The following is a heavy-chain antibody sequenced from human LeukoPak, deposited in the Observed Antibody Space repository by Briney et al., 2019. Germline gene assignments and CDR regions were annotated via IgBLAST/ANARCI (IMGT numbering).Heavy chain of an antibody. Sequence: SETLSLTCTVSGGSISNYYWSWIRQSPGKGLEWIGYIYYSGSTNYNPSLKSRVTISVDTSKNQFSLKLSSMTAADTAVYYCARSTFGDLFFDYWGQGTLVTVSS. D-gene: IGHD3-10*01. CDR3: ARSTFGDLFFDY. J-gene: IGHJ4*02. CDR2: IYYSGST. CDR1: GGSISNYY. V-gene: IGHV4-59*01.